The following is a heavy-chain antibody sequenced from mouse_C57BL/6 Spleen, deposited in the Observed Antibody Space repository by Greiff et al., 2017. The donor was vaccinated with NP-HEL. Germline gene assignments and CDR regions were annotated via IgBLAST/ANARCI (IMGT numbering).Heavy chain of an antibody. V-gene: IGHV5-4*01. J-gene: IGHJ1*03. CDR2: ISDGGSYT. CDR3: ARESAGSYWYFDV. CDR1: GFTFSSYA. D-gene: IGHD4-1*01. Sequence: EVQWVESGGGLVKPGGSLKLSCAASGFTFSSYAMSWVRQTPEKRLAWVATISDGGSYTYYPDNVKGRFTISRDNAKDNLYLQMSHLKAEDTAMYNCARESAGSYWYFDVWGTGTTVTVSS.